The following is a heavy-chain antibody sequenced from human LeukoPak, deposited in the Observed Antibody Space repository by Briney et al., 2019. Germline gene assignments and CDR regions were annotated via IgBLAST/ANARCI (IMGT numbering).Heavy chain of an antibody. CDR2: ISPYDGDT. V-gene: IGHV1-18*01. Sequence: ASVKVSCKASGYTFAIYGISWVRQAPGQGLEWVAWISPYDGDTNYAQNFEGRVTMTTETSTSTAYMELRRLRSDDTAIYYCARDYCTRGGDCYKEDLFNPWGQGTLVTVSS. J-gene: IGHJ5*02. CDR1: GYTFAIYG. CDR3: ARDYCTRGGDCYKEDLFNP. D-gene: IGHD2-21*02.